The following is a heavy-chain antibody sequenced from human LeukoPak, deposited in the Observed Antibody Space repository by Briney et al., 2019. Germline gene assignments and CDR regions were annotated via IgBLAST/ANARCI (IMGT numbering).Heavy chain of an antibody. CDR2: ISSSSSYI. Sequence: GGSLRLSCAASGFTFSSYSMNWVRQAPGKGLEWVSSISSSSSYIYYADSVKGRFTISRDNAKNSLYLQMNSLRAEDTAVYYCARDKADTAMVPFDYRGQGTLVTVSS. CDR1: GFTFSSYS. CDR3: ARDKADTAMVPFDY. V-gene: IGHV3-21*01. D-gene: IGHD5-18*01. J-gene: IGHJ4*02.